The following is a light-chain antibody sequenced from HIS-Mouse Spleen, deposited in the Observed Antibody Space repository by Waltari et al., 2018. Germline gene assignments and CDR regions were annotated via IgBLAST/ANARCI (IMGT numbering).Light chain of an antibody. CDR3: CSYAGSYTGV. J-gene: IGLJ1*01. CDR1: SSYVCCYNY. Sequence: QSALTQPRSVSGSPGPSVTISCTGTSSYVCCYNYFSWYQQHPGKAPKLMIYDVSKRPSGVPDRFSGSKSGNTASLTISGLQAEDEADYYCCSYAGSYTGVFGTGTKVTVL. V-gene: IGLV2-11*01. CDR2: DVS.